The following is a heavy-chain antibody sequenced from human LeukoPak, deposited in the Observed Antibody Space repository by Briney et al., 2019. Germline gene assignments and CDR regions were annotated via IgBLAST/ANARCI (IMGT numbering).Heavy chain of an antibody. CDR1: GGSISTYS. Sequence: SETLSLTCSVSGGSISTYSWNWIRQPPGKGLEWIGYVYYSGSTNYNPSLKSRVTISIDTPKNQFSLKLSSVTAADTAVYYCARTYYYDSSGYYSPNNWFDPWGQGTLVTVSS. V-gene: IGHV4-59*08. CDR2: VYYSGST. J-gene: IGHJ5*02. CDR3: ARTYYYDSSGYYSPNNWFDP. D-gene: IGHD3-22*01.